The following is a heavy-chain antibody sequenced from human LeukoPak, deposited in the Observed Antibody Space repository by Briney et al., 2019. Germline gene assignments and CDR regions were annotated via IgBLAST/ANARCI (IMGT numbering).Heavy chain of an antibody. V-gene: IGHV4-59*01. Sequence: ASETLSLTCNVSVGSISSFYWRWIRQPPGKGLEWIGYIYYTGSTNYNSSLKSRVTISVDTSKNQFSLNLSSVTAADTAMYYCARAVLATKSEHWFDSWGQGTLVTVSS. CDR2: IYYTGST. CDR3: ARAVLATKSEHWFDS. D-gene: IGHD2-8*01. CDR1: VGSISSFY. J-gene: IGHJ5*01.